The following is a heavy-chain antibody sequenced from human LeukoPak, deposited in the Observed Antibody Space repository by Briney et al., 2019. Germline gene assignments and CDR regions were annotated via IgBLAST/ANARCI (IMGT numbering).Heavy chain of an antibody. CDR2: IYYSGST. D-gene: IGHD3-22*01. V-gene: IGHV4-30-4*01. J-gene: IGHJ4*02. CDR1: GGSISSGDYY. Sequence: SQTLSLTCTVSGGSISSGDYYWSWIRQPPGKGLEWIGYIYYSGSTYYNPSLKSRVTISVDMSKNQFSLKLSSVTAADTAVYCCARVMYYYDSSGYSGGDFDYWGQGTLVTVSS. CDR3: ARVMYYYDSSGYSGGDFDY.